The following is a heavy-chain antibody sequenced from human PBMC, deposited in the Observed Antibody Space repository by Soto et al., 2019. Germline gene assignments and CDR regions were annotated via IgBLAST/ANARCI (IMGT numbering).Heavy chain of an antibody. J-gene: IGHJ5*02. V-gene: IGHV3-72*01. CDR1: GFPFSDLY. CDR2: IRNKANYYTT. Sequence: EVQVVESGGGLVQPGGSLRLSCAASGFPFSDLYIDWVRQAPGKGLEWVARIRNKANYYTTDYAASVKGRFTISRDDSKNSGYLQMNSLKTEDTAVYDCLIVGGTRPWGQGTLVSVSS. CDR3: LIVGGTRP. D-gene: IGHD1-26*01.